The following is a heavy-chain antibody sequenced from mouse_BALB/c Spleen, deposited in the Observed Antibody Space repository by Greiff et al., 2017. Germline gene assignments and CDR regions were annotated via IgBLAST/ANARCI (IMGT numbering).Heavy chain of an antibody. CDR2: INPSTGYT. Sequence: QVQLQQSGAELAKPGASVKMSCKASGYTFTSYWMHWVKQRPGQGLEWIGYINPSTGYTEYNQKFKDKATLTADKSSSTAYMQLSSLTSEDSAVYYCARSPRYLRPPFAYWGQGTLVTVSA. CDR1: GYTFTSYW. J-gene: IGHJ3*01. D-gene: IGHD2-12*01. CDR3: ARSPRYLRPPFAY. V-gene: IGHV1-7*01.